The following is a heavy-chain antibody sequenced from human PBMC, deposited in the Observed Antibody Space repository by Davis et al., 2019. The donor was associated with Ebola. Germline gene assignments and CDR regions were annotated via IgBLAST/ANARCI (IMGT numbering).Heavy chain of an antibody. D-gene: IGHD2-2*02. Sequence: GGSLRLSCVGSGFTFDDYAMHWVRQVPGKGLEWVSSISWNSDSVGYVDSVKGRFTISKDNAKNTLYLQMNGLRADDTAMYYCARDSLRYRAAYGGWLDPWGQGTLVIVSS. CDR2: ISWNSDSV. V-gene: IGHV3-9*01. J-gene: IGHJ5*02. CDR1: GFTFDDYA. CDR3: ARDSLRYRAAYGGWLDP.